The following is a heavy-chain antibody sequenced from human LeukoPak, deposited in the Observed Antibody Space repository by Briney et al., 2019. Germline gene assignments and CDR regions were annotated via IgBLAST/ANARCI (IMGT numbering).Heavy chain of an antibody. J-gene: IGHJ4*02. CDR3: ARVYRGSYYFDY. Sequence: PSETLSLTCAVYGGSFSGYYWSWIRQPPGKGLEWIGEINHSGSTNYNPSLKSRVTISVDTSKNQFSLKLSSVTAADTAVYYCARVYRGSYYFDYGGQGTLVTVSS. CDR1: GGSFSGYY. D-gene: IGHD1-26*01. CDR2: INHSGST. V-gene: IGHV4-34*01.